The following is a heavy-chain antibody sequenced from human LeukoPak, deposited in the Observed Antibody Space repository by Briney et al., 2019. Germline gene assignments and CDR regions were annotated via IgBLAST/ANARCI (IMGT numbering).Heavy chain of an antibody. V-gene: IGHV4-59*13. CDR1: GGSISSYY. Sequence: SGTLSLTCTVSGGSISSYYRSWIRQPPGKGLEWVGYIHYTGSTNYNPSLKSRVTISVDTSKNQFSLKLSSVTAADTAVYYCARDSGAAAGIYFDYWGQGTLVTVSS. CDR2: IHYTGST. CDR3: ARDSGAAAGIYFDY. D-gene: IGHD6-13*01. J-gene: IGHJ4*02.